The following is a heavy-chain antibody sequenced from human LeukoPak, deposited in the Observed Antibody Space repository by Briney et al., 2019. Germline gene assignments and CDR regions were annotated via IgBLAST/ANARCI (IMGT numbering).Heavy chain of an antibody. V-gene: IGHV5-51*01. CDR1: GYSFTNYW. D-gene: IGHD1-1*01. Sequence: KPGESLKISCKGAGYSFTNYWIGWVRQMPGKGLELMVIIYPGDSDTRDSPSSQDQVPISDDKSISPAYLQWSSVKPSDTAMYYCARGPDGPTRFDFWGQGTLVTVSS. J-gene: IGHJ4*02. CDR2: IYPGDSDT. CDR3: ARGPDGPTRFDF.